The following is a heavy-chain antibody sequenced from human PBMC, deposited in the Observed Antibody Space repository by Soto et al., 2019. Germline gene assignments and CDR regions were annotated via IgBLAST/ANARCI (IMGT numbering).Heavy chain of an antibody. CDR2: IIPIFGTA. J-gene: IGHJ1*01. D-gene: IGHD1-26*01. V-gene: IGHV1-69*01. Sequence: QVQLVQSGAEVKKPGSSVKVSCKASGGTFSSYAISWVRQAPGHGLEWMGGIIPIFGTANYAQKFQGRVTITADESTSTAYMELSSLRSEDTAVYYCARDPSTMGKKSAEYFQHWGQGTLVTVSS. CDR1: GGTFSSYA. CDR3: ARDPSTMGKKSAEYFQH.